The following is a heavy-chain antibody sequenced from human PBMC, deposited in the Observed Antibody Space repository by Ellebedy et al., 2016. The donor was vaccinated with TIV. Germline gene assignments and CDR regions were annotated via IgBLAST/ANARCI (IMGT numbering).Heavy chain of an antibody. CDR1: GFTFSSYS. Sequence: GGSLRLSXAASGFTFSSYSMNWVRQAPGKGLEWVSYISSSSSTIYYADSVKGRFTISRDNAKNSLYLQMNSLRDEDTAVYYCAKPMVRGAINWFDPWGQGTLVTVSS. J-gene: IGHJ5*02. CDR3: AKPMVRGAINWFDP. D-gene: IGHD3-10*01. CDR2: ISSSSSTI. V-gene: IGHV3-48*02.